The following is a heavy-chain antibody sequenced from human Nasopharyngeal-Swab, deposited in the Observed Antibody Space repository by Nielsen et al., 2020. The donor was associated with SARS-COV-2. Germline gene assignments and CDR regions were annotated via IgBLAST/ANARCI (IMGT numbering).Heavy chain of an antibody. J-gene: IGHJ6*02. CDR3: AKQPAADYGMDV. Sequence: GGSLRLSCAASGFTFDDYAMHWVRQAPGKGLEWVSGISWNSGSIGYADSVKGRFTISRDNAKNSLYLQMNSLRAEDMALYYCAKQPAADYGMDVWGQGTTVTVSS. D-gene: IGHD2-2*01. CDR2: ISWNSGSI. CDR1: GFTFDDYA. V-gene: IGHV3-9*03.